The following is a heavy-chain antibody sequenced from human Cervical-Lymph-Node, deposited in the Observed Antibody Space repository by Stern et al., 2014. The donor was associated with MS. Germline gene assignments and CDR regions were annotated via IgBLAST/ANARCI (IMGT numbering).Heavy chain of an antibody. V-gene: IGHV3-72*01. Sequence: EVQLLESGGGLVQPGGSVRLSCAVSGFTFSDHYMDWVRQAPGQGLEWVGRSKNKPNSYNTEYGASVKGRFTISREDSKNSLFLQMNSLKTEDTAVYYCAREGLRSPDYYYDYGMDLWGQGTTVTVSS. CDR3: AREGLRSPDYYYDYGMDL. D-gene: IGHD3-3*01. CDR2: SKNKPNSYNT. CDR1: GFTFSDHY. J-gene: IGHJ6*02.